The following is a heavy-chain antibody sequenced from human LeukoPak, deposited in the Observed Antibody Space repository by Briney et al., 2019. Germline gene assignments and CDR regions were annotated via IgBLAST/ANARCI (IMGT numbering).Heavy chain of an antibody. CDR1: GYKFTDDY. CDR3: APTAEAYTSWWKV. J-gene: IGHJ4*02. D-gene: IGHD3-16*01. CDR2: INPDSGFT. Sequence: ASVKVSCKASGYKFTDDYMHWVRQAPGQGLEFMGWINPDSGFTNYAQKFRGRVTMTRDTSISTAYLEVRSLTSDDTAVYYCAPTAEAYTSWWKVWGQGTLVTVSS. V-gene: IGHV1-2*02.